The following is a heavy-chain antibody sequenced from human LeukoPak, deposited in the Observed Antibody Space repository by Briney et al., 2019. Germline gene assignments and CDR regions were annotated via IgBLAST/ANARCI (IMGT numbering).Heavy chain of an antibody. CDR1: GYSFTSYW. CDR3: ARRLPAPDWYFDL. D-gene: IGHD2-15*01. CDR2: IYPGDSDT. V-gene: IGHV5-51*01. J-gene: IGHJ2*01. Sequence: GESLKISCKGSGYSFTSYWIGWVRQMPGKGLEWMGIIYPGDSDTRYSPSFQGQVTISADKSISTAYLQWSSLKALDTAMYYCARRLPAPDWYFDLWGRGTLVTVSS.